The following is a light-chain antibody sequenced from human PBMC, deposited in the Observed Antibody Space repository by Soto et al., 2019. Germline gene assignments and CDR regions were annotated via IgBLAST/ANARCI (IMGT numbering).Light chain of an antibody. CDR3: SSYTSSSTVL. CDR1: SSDVGGYKY. V-gene: IGLV2-14*01. Sequence: QSALTQPASVSESPGQSITISCTGTSSDVGGYKYVSWYQQHPGKAPKLMIYEVSNRPSGVSNRFSGSKSGNTASLTISGLQAEDEADYYCSSYTSSSTVLFGGGTKLPVL. J-gene: IGLJ2*01. CDR2: EVS.